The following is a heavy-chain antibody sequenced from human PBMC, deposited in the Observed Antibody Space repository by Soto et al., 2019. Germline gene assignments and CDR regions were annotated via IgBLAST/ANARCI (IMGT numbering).Heavy chain of an antibody. CDR2: ISSSSSYI. CDR1: GFTFSSST. CDR3: ARDVGEMYAI. J-gene: IGHJ4*02. Sequence: GRSLRLSCTCSGFTFSSSTMTWVRQGPGKGLEWVSSISSSSSYIYFADSLKGRFTISRDNAKNSLYLQMNSLRAEDTAVYYCARDVGEMYAIWGQGTQVTVSS. V-gene: IGHV3-21*06. D-gene: IGHD2-8*01.